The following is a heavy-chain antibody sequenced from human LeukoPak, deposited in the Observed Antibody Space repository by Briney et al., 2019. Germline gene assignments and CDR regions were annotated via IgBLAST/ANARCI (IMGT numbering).Heavy chain of an antibody. CDR2: IYYGGST. J-gene: IGHJ6*02. D-gene: IGHD2-2*02. Sequence: SETLSLTCTVSGGSISSYYWSWIRQPPGKGLEWIGYIYYGGSTNYNPSLKSRVTISVDTSKNQFSLKLSSVTAADTAVYYCARLYCSSTSCYRRYYYGMDVWGQGTTVTVSS. CDR3: ARLYCSSTSCYRRYYYGMDV. V-gene: IGHV4-59*08. CDR1: GGSISSYY.